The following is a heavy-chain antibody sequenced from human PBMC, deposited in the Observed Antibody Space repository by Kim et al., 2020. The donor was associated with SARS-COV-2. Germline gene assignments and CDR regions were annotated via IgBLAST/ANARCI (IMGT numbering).Heavy chain of an antibody. J-gene: IGHJ4*02. V-gene: IGHV3-7*03. Sequence: GGSLRLSCAASGFTFSSYWMSWVRQAPGKGLEWVANIKQDGSEKYYVDSVKGRFTISRDNAKNSLYLQMNSLRAEDTAVYYCASHGPQGIPPLYYWGQGTLVTVSS. D-gene: IGHD2-21*01. CDR2: IKQDGSEK. CDR1: GFTFSSYW. CDR3: ASHGPQGIPPLYY.